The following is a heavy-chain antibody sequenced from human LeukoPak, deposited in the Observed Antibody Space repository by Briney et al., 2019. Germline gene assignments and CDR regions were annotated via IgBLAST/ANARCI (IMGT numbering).Heavy chain of an antibody. CDR3: ARDSGKLLET. Sequence: GASVNVSCKSSGYTFTSYGISGVRQAPGQGLEWMGWISAYNGNTNYAQKLQGRVTMTTDTSTSTAYMELRSLRSDDTAVYYCARDSGKLLETWGQGTLVTVSS. V-gene: IGHV1-18*01. CDR2: ISAYNGNT. D-gene: IGHD2-15*01. CDR1: GYTFTSYG. J-gene: IGHJ4*02.